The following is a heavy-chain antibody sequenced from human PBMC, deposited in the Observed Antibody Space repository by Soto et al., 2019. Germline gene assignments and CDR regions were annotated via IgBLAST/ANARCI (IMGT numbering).Heavy chain of an antibody. D-gene: IGHD6-13*01. CDR3: AREGYSSSPGNRRFDP. CDR2: INAGNGNT. CDR1: GYTFTSYA. Sequence: ASVKVSCKASGYTFTSYAMHWVRQAPGQRLEWMGWINAGNGNTKYSQKFQGRVTITRDTSASTAYMELSSLRSEDTAVYYCAREGYSSSPGNRRFDPWGQGTLVTVSS. V-gene: IGHV1-3*01. J-gene: IGHJ5*02.